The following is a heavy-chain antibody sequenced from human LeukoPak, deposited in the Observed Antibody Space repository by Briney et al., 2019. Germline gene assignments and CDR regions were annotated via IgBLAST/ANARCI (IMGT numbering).Heavy chain of an antibody. J-gene: IGHJ4*02. V-gene: IGHV3-30*02. CDR1: GFTFSSYG. Sequence: GGSLRLSCAASGFTFSSYGMHWVRQAPGKGLEWVAFIRYDGSNKYYADSVKGRFTISRDNSKNTLYLQMNSLRAEDTAVYYCANMNIVGVPVATPNYWGQGTLVTVSS. CDR2: IRYDGSNK. D-gene: IGHD2-2*01. CDR3: ANMNIVGVPVATPNY.